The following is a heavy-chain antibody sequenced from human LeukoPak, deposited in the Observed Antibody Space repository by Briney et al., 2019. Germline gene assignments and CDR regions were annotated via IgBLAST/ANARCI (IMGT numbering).Heavy chain of an antibody. D-gene: IGHD6-6*01. V-gene: IGHV4-4*07. CDR3: ARGTIAARQMGYYYYMDV. Sequence: PSETLSLTCTVSGGSISSYYWSWIRQPAGKGLEWIGRIYTSGSTNYNPSLKSRITMSVDTSKNQFSLKLSSVTAADTAVYYCARGTIAARQMGYYYYMDVWGKGTPVTVSS. CDR1: GGSISSYY. CDR2: IYTSGST. J-gene: IGHJ6*03.